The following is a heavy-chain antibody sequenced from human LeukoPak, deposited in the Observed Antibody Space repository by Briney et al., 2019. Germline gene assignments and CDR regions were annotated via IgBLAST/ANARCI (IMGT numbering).Heavy chain of an antibody. D-gene: IGHD5-12*01. CDR2: IYYSGST. V-gene: IGHV4-31*03. Sequence: SETLSLTCTVSGGSISSGGYCWSWIRQHPGKGLEWIGYIYYSGSTYYNPSLKSRVTISVDTSKNQFSLKLSSVTAADTAVYYCARDSGYSGYVVFDYWGQGTLVTVSS. CDR3: ARDSGYSGYVVFDY. CDR1: GGSISSGGYC. J-gene: IGHJ4*02.